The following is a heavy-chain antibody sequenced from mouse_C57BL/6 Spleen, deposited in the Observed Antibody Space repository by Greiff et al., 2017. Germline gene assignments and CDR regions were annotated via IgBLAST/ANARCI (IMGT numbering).Heavy chain of an antibody. J-gene: IGHJ4*01. Sequence: QVQLQQPGAELVKPGASVKLSCKASGYTFTSYWMHWVKQRPGQGLEWIGMIHPNSGSTNYNEKFKSKATLTVDKSSSTAYMQLSSLTSEDSAVYCCARDATPLYAMDYWGQGTSVTVSS. CDR3: ARDATPLYAMDY. V-gene: IGHV1-64*01. CDR1: GYTFTSYW. CDR2: IHPNSGST.